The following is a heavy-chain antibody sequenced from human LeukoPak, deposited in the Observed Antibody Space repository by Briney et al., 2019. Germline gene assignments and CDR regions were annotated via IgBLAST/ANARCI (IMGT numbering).Heavy chain of an antibody. CDR2: IYHSGST. J-gene: IGHJ5*02. CDR3: ARAVGEQQPVIPENNWFDP. CDR1: GGSISSGGYY. Sequence: PSETLSLTCTVSGGSISSGGYYWSWIRQPPGKGLEWIGYIYHSGSTYYNPSLKSRVTISVDRSKNQFSLKLSSVTAADTAVYYCARAVGEQQPVIPENNWFDPWGQGTLVTVSS. D-gene: IGHD6-13*01. V-gene: IGHV4-30-2*01.